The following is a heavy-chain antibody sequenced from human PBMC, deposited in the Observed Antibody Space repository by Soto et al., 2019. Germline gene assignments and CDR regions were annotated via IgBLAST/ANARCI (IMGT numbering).Heavy chain of an antibody. D-gene: IGHD3-22*01. J-gene: IGHJ6*02. V-gene: IGHV5-51*01. CDR2: IFPADSDA. CDR1: GYIFSNYW. CDR3: ARHLDSGFHTTHYYGMDV. Sequence: PGESLKISCKGSGYIFSNYWIAWVRQVPGQGLEWMGIIFPADSDARYSSSFQGQVTIAADKSVSTAYLRWSSLRASDTAIYYCARHLDSGFHTTHYYGMDVWGQGTTVTVSS.